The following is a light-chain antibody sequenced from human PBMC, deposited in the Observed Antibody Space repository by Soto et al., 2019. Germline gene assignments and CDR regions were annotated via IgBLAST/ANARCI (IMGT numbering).Light chain of an antibody. V-gene: IGKV3-20*01. CDR2: GAS. Sequence: IVLTQSPGTLSLSPGERATLSCRASQGVXSCYLAGYQQKPGQAPRLLIYGASSRATGIPDRFSGSGSGTDFTLTISRLEPEDFAVYYCQQYKTFGQGTRLEIK. J-gene: IGKJ5*01. CDR3: QQYKT. CDR1: QGVXSCY.